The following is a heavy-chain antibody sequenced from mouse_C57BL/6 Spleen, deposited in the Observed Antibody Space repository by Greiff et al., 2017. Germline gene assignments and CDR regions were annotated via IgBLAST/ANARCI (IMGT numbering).Heavy chain of an antibody. CDR3: ARGRNDGYGAWFAY. D-gene: IGHD2-3*01. J-gene: IGHJ3*01. Sequence: VQLQQSGAELVMPGASVKLSCKASGYTFTSYWMHWVKQRPGQGLEWIGEIDPSDSYTNYNQKFKGKSTLTVDKSSSTAYMQLSSLTSEDSAVYYCARGRNDGYGAWFAYWGQGTLVTVSA. CDR1: GYTFTSYW. CDR2: IDPSDSYT. V-gene: IGHV1-69*01.